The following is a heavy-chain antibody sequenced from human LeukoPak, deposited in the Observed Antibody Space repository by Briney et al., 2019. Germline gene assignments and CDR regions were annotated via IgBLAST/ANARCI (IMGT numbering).Heavy chain of an antibody. CDR3: ARHDGVY. D-gene: IGHD3-16*01. V-gene: IGHV4-39*01. Sequence: PSETLSLTCTVSGGSISSSSYYWGWIRQPPGKGLEWIGSIYYSGSTYYNPSLKSRVTISVDTSKNQFSLKLSSVTAADTAVYYCARHDGVYWGQGTLVTVCS. J-gene: IGHJ4*02. CDR1: GGSISSSSYY. CDR2: IYYSGST.